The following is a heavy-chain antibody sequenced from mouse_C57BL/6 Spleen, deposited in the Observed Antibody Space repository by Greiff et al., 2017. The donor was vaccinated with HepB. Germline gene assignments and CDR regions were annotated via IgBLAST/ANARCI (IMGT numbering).Heavy chain of an antibody. Sequence: VNLVESGAELVRPGTSVKVSCKASGYAFTNYLIEWVKQRPGQGLEWIGVINPGSGGTNYNEKFKGKATLTADKSSSTAYMQLSSLTSEDSAVYFCATSLTTVVAPSDYWGQGTTLTVSS. CDR1: GYAFTNYL. CDR2: INPGSGGT. D-gene: IGHD1-1*01. V-gene: IGHV1-54*01. CDR3: ATSLTTVVAPSDY. J-gene: IGHJ2*01.